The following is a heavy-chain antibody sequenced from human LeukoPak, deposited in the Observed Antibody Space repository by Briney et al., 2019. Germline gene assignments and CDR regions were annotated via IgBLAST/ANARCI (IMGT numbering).Heavy chain of an antibody. CDR2: ISSSGSTI. D-gene: IGHD2-2*01. V-gene: IGHV3-48*03. Sequence: PGGSLRPSCAASGFTFSSYEMNWVRQAPGKGLEWVSYISSSGSTIYYADSVKGRFTISRDNAKNSLYLQMNSLRAEDTAVYYCASPYCSSTSCYAFDIWGQGTMVTVSS. CDR3: ASPYCSSTSCYAFDI. J-gene: IGHJ3*02. CDR1: GFTFSSYE.